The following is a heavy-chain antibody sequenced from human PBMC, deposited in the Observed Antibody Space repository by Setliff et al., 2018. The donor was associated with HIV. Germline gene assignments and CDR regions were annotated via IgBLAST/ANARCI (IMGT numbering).Heavy chain of an antibody. J-gene: IGHJ3*01. D-gene: IGHD5-12*01. CDR3: ARVQMAYEAFDV. CDR2: IYFTGSS. V-gene: IGHV4-59*01. Sequence: LSLTCTVSGGSISTYYWSWIRQPPGKGLEWIGSIYFTGSSDNNPSLKSRVTLSVDTSKHQFSLKLSSVTAADTAVYYCARVQMAYEAFDVWAKGQWSPSPQ. CDR1: GGSISTYY.